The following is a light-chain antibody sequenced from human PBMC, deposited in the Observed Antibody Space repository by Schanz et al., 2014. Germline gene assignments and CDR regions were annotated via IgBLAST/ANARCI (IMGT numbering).Light chain of an antibody. V-gene: IGKV3D-20*02. Sequence: EIVLTQSPGTLSLSPGERATLSCRASQSVSSSNNYLTWYQQKPGQAPRLLIYGASNRATGIPARFSGSGSGTEFTLTISSLQSEDFAVYYCQQRSSWPLTFGQGTRLEIK. CDR1: QSVSSSNNY. CDR3: QQRSSWPLT. J-gene: IGKJ5*01. CDR2: GAS.